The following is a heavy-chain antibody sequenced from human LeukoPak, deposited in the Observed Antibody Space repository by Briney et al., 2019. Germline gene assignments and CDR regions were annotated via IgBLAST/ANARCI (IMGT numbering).Heavy chain of an antibody. V-gene: IGHV3-30-3*02. Sequence: PGRSLRLSCAASGFTFSSYAMHWVRQAPGKGLEWVAVITYDGSNKYYADSVKGRFTISRDNSKNTLYLQMNSLRAEDTAVYYFAKRRSGSYYHRAWFDPWGQGTLVTVSS. CDR2: ITYDGSNK. D-gene: IGHD3-10*01. CDR3: AKRRSGSYYHRAWFDP. CDR1: GFTFSSYA. J-gene: IGHJ5*02.